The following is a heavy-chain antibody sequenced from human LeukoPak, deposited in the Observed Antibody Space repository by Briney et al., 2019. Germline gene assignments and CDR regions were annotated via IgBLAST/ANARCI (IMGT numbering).Heavy chain of an antibody. D-gene: IGHD6-19*01. CDR3: AKEGVYSSGWYYFGY. CDR2: ISWNSGSI. CDR1: GFTFDDYA. V-gene: IGHV3-9*01. J-gene: IGHJ4*02. Sequence: GRSLRLSCAASGFTFDDYAMHWVRQAPGKGLEWVSGISWNSGSIGYADSVKGRFTISRDNAKNSLYLQMNSLRAEDTALYYCAKEGVYSSGWYYFGYWGQGTLVTVSS.